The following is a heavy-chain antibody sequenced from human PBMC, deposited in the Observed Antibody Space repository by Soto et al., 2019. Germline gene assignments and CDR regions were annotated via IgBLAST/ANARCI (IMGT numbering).Heavy chain of an antibody. V-gene: IGHV1-46*01. CDR3: AREGAVPGGMSGYDI. D-gene: IGHD2-2*01. CDR2: INPSETGA. J-gene: IGHJ3*02. Sequence: QVHLVQSGAEVKKPGASVTLSCQASGYTFTSYYIQWVRQAPGQGLEWVGMINPSETGATYAPNFQGRVTSTRDTSTNTVHMELSSRRSEDTAVYYGAREGAVPGGMSGYDIWGQGTMVTVSS. CDR1: GYTFTSYY.